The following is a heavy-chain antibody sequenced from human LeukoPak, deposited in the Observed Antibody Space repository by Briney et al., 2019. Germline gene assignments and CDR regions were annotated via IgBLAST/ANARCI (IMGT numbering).Heavy chain of an antibody. V-gene: IGHV3-23*01. J-gene: IGHJ4*02. Sequence: GGSLRLSCAASGFTFSSYAMTWVRQAPGKGLEWVSDISGSGGSTNYADSVKGRFTISRDNSKNTLYLQMNSLRVEDTAFYYCARNRGATGYYWLDYWGQGTLVSVSS. CDR3: ARNRGATGYYWLDY. D-gene: IGHD3-22*01. CDR2: ISGSGGST. CDR1: GFTFSSYA.